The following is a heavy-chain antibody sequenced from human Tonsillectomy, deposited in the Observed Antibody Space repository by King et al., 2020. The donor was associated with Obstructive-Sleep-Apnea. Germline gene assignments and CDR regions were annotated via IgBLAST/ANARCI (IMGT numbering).Heavy chain of an antibody. D-gene: IGHD6-6*01. J-gene: IGHJ4*02. Sequence: VQLVESGGGVVQPGGSLRLSCAASVFTFSSSGMHWVRQAPGKGLEWVTFIRYDGSNEYYADSVKGRFSVSRENSKNALFLQMNNLRAEDTAVYYCAKDNSNWSFDYWGQGILVTVSS. CDR3: AKDNSNWSFDY. V-gene: IGHV3-30*02. CDR1: VFTFSSSG. CDR2: IRYDGSNE.